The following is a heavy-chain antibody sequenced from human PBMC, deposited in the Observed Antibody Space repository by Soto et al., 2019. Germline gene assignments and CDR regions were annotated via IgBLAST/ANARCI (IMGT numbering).Heavy chain of an antibody. V-gene: IGHV4-34*01. CDR1: GGSFRGYY. D-gene: IGHD6-13*01. Sequence: SETQSLTCAVYGGSFRGYYWSWIRQPPGKGLEWIGEINHSGSTNYNPSLKSRVTISVDTSKNQFSLKLSSVTAADTAVYYCARGPAPRLYSSSLKVRWFDPWGQGTLVTVSS. CDR2: INHSGST. J-gene: IGHJ5*02. CDR3: ARGPAPRLYSSSLKVRWFDP.